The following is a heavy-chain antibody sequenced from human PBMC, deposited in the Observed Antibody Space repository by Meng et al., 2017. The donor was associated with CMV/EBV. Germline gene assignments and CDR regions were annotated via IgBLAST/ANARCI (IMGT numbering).Heavy chain of an antibody. Sequence: RLHLQESGPGLGKPSETLSLTCTVSGGSISSSSYYWGWIRQPPGKGLEWIGSIYYSGSTYYNPSLKSRVTISVDTSKNQFSLKLSSVTAADTAVYYCASIVGAQDYWDQGTLVTAPQ. D-gene: IGHD1-26*01. CDR2: IYYSGST. J-gene: IGHJ4*02. V-gene: IGHV4-39*06. CDR3: ASIVGAQDY. CDR1: GGSISSSSYY.